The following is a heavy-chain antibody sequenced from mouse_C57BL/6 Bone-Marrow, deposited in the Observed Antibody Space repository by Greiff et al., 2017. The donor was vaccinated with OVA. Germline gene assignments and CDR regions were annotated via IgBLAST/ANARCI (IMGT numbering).Heavy chain of an antibody. J-gene: IGHJ2*01. D-gene: IGHD2-12*01. CDR1: GYTFTSYW. Sequence: VQLQQPGAELVRPGSSVKLSCKASGYTFTSYWMHWVKQRPIQGLEWIGNIDPSDSETHYNQKFKDKATLTVDKSSSTAYMQLSSLTSEDSAVYYCARSDYYSLDYWGQGTTLTVSS. CDR2: IDPSDSET. V-gene: IGHV1-52*01. CDR3: ARSDYYSLDY.